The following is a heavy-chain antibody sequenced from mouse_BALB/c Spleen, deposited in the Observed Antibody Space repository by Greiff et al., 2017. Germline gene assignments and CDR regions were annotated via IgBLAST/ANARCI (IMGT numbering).Heavy chain of an antibody. CDR3: ARKLWLRPYYAMDY. Sequence: EVMLVESGGDLVKPGGSLKLSCAASGFTFSSYGMFWVRQTPDKRLEWVATISSGGSYTYYPDSVKGRFTISRDNAKNTLYLQMSSLKSEDTAMYYCARKLWLRPYYAMDYWGQGTAVTVSS. V-gene: IGHV5-6*01. J-gene: IGHJ4*01. CDR2: ISSGGSYT. CDR1: GFTFSSYG. D-gene: IGHD3-1*01.